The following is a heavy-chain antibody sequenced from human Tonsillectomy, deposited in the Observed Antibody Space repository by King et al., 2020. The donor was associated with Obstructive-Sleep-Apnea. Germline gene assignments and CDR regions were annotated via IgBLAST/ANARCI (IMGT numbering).Heavy chain of an antibody. Sequence: VQLVESGGGLVQPGGSLRLSCSASGFTFNIYNMNWVRQAPGKGLEWVSYISSSSSSIYYADSVKGRFTISRDNAKNSLYLQMNSLRVEDTAVYYCAREERGFGEHNWFDPWGQGTLVTVSS. J-gene: IGHJ5*02. D-gene: IGHD3-10*01. V-gene: IGHV3-48*04. CDR1: GFTFNIYN. CDR3: AREERGFGEHNWFDP. CDR2: ISSSSSSI.